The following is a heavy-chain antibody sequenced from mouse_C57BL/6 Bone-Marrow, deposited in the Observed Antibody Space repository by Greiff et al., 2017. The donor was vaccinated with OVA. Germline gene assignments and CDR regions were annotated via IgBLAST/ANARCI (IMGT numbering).Heavy chain of an antibody. V-gene: IGHV1-15*01. D-gene: IGHD1-1*01. J-gene: IGHJ2*01. Sequence: QVQLQQSGAELVRPGASVTLSCKASGYTFTDYEMHWVKQTPVHGLEWIGAIDPETGGTAYNQKFKGKAILTADKSSSTAYMELRSLTSEYSAVYYCTRGATVALDYWGQGTTLTVSS. CDR3: TRGATVALDY. CDR1: GYTFTDYE. CDR2: IDPETGGT.